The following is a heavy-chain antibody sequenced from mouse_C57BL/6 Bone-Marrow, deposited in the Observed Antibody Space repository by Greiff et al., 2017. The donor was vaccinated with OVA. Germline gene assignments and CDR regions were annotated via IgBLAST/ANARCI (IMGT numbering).Heavy chain of an antibody. V-gene: IGHV1-59*01. CDR3: AREEDYDDAMDY. D-gene: IGHD2-4*01. J-gene: IGHJ4*01. CDR2: IDPSDSYT. Sequence: QVQLQQPGAELVRPGTSVKLSCKASGYTFTSYWMHWVKQRPGQGLEWIGVIDPSDSYTNYNQTFKGKATLTVDTSSSTAYMQLSSLTSEDSAVYYCAREEDYDDAMDYWGQGTSVTVSS. CDR1: GYTFTSYW.